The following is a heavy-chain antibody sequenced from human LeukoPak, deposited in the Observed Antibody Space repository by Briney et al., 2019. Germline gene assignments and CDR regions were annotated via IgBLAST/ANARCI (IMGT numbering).Heavy chain of an antibody. CDR2: ISAYNGNT. D-gene: IGHD2-21*01. CDR3: ARDMSYCGGDCFSGSGVVFDY. J-gene: IGHJ4*02. Sequence: ASVKVSCKASGYTFTSYGISWVRQAPGQGREWMGWISAYNGNTNYAQKLQGRVTMTTDTSTSTAYMELRSLRSDDTAVYYCARDMSYCGGDCFSGSGVVFDYWGQGTLVTVSS. CDR1: GYTFTSYG. V-gene: IGHV1-18*01.